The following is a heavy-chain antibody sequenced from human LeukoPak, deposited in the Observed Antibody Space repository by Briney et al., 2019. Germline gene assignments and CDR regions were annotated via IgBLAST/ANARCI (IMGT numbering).Heavy chain of an antibody. J-gene: IGHJ6*03. D-gene: IGHD3-3*01. CDR2: MNPNSGNT. V-gene: IGHV1-8*03. CDR3: ARGPPSYYDFWSGYYHNYCYYYMDV. CDR1: GYSFTSYD. Sequence: GESLKISCKASGYSFTSYDINWVRQATGQGLEWMGWMNPNSGNTGYAQKFQGRVTITRNTSISTAYMELSSLRSEDTAVYYCARGPPSYYDFWSGYYHNYCYYYMDVWGKGTTVTVSS.